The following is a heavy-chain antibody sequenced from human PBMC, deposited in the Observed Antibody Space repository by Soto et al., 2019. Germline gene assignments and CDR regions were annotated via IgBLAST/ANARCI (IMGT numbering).Heavy chain of an antibody. J-gene: IGHJ4*02. CDR2: IYYSGST. CDR3: ARQGDIVVVVAATLDYFDY. V-gene: IGHV4-39*01. Sequence: QLQLQESGPGLVKPSETLSLTCTVSGGSISSSSYYWGWIRQPPGKGLEWTGSIYYSGSTYYNPSLKSRVTISVDTSKNQFSLKLSSVTAADTAVYYCARQGDIVVVVAATLDYFDYWGQGTLVTVSS. D-gene: IGHD2-15*01. CDR1: GGSISSSSYY.